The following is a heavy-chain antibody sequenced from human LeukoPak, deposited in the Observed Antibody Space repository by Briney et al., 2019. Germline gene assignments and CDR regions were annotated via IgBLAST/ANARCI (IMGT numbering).Heavy chain of an antibody. CDR3: ARDSHIYYGSGSYALKT. Sequence: ASVKVSCKASGYTFTGYYMHWVRQAPGQGLEWMGWINPNSGGTNYAQKFQGRVTITADESTSTAYMELSSLRSEDTAVYYCARDSHIYYGSGSYALKTWGQGTLVTVSS. D-gene: IGHD3-10*01. J-gene: IGHJ4*02. V-gene: IGHV1-2*02. CDR2: INPNSGGT. CDR1: GYTFTGYY.